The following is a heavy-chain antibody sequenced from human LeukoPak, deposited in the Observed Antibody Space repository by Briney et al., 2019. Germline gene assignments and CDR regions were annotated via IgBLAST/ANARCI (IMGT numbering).Heavy chain of an antibody. CDR2: INPSGGST. V-gene: IGHV1-46*01. Sequence: GASVKVSCKASGYTFTSYYMHWVRQAPGQGLEWMGIINPSGGSTSYAQKFQGRVTMTRDTSTSTVYMELSSLRSEDTAVYYCARDIVVVPAAIHGNYFDYWGQGTLVTVSS. CDR3: ARDIVVVPAAIHGNYFDY. J-gene: IGHJ4*02. CDR1: GYTFTSYY. D-gene: IGHD2-2*01.